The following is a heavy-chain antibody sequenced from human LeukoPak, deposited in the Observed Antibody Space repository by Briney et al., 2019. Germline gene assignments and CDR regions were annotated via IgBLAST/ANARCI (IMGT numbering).Heavy chain of an antibody. CDR2: ISSSSSYI. V-gene: IGHV3-21*01. D-gene: IGHD5-18*01. CDR3: ARDVKRGYSYGHFDY. J-gene: IGHJ4*02. CDR1: GFTFSSYS. Sequence: PGGSLRLSCAASGFTFSSYSMNWVRQAPGKGLEWVSSISSSSSYIYYADSVKGRFTISRDNAKNSLYLQMNSLRAEDTAVYYCARDVKRGYSYGHFDYWGQGTLVTVSS.